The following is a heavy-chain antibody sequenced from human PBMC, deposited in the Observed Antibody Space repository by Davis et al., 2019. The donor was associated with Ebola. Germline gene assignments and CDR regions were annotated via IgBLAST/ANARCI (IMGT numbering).Heavy chain of an antibody. D-gene: IGHD3-22*01. J-gene: IGHJ4*02. Sequence: GGSLRLSCAASGFTFSSFGMNWVRQAPGKGLEWISYISFSSRTMYYADSVKGRFTVSRDNARNLLHLQMNRLRDEDTAVYYCARDGLRGLLPNWGQGTLVTVSS. CDR1: GFTFSSFG. CDR2: ISFSSRTM. CDR3: ARDGLRGLLPN. V-gene: IGHV3-48*02.